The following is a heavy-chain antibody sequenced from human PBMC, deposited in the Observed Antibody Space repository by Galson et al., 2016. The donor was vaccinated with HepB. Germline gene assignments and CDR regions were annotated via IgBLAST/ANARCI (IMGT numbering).Heavy chain of an antibody. D-gene: IGHD3-16*01. CDR2: IFHTGDT. CDR1: GDSVRSNSYY. Sequence: SETLSLTCTVSGDSVRSNSYYWSWIRQPPGKGLEWIGEIFHTGDTQYNPSLESRVAMSLDKSKNQFFLNVNSVTAADTAMYFCAKGERALGYDSWGPGTRITVSS. V-gene: IGHV4-61*05. CDR3: AKGERALGYDS. J-gene: IGHJ5*01.